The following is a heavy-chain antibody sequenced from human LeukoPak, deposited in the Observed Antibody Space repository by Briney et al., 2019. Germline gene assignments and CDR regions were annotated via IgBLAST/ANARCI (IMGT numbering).Heavy chain of an antibody. CDR2: ISSSSIYI. V-gene: IGHV3-21*01. Sequence: GGSLRLSCAASGFIFSTYTMNWVRQAPGKGLEWVSSISSSSIYIYYTDSVKGRFTISRDNARNSVYLQMNNLRAEDTAVYYCARVNGDYERGGAPDYWGQGTLVTVSS. CDR1: GFIFSTYT. CDR3: ARVNGDYERGGAPDY. J-gene: IGHJ4*02. D-gene: IGHD4-17*01.